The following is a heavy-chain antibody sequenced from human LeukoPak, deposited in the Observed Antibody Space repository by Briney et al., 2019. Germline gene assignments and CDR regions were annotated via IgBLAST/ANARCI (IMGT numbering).Heavy chain of an antibody. Sequence: PGGSLRLSCAVSGFSVSDKYMSWVRQAPGKGLEWLGFIRIQPYGGTADYAASVKGRFTISRDDSKHSAYLQMNSLKTEDTGVYYCSRGPFCGRDCFTIAVDSWGQGTLVTVSS. D-gene: IGHD2-21*02. J-gene: IGHJ4*02. CDR3: SRGPFCGRDCFTIAVDS. CDR2: IRIQPYGGTA. V-gene: IGHV3-49*04. CDR1: GFSVSDKY.